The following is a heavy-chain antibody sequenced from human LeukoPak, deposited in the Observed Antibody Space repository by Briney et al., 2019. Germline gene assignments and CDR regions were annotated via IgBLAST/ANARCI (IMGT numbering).Heavy chain of an antibody. V-gene: IGHV4-34*01. J-gene: IGHJ4*02. CDR3: ARGRGFYDYVWGSYRYPCDY. CDR1: GGSFSGYY. Sequence: SETLSLTCAVYGGSFSGYYWSWIRQPPGKGLEWIGEINHSGSTNYNPSLKSRVTISVDTSKNQFSLKLSSVTAADTAVYYCARGRGFYDYVWGSYRYPCDYWGQGTLVTVSP. D-gene: IGHD3-16*02. CDR2: INHSGST.